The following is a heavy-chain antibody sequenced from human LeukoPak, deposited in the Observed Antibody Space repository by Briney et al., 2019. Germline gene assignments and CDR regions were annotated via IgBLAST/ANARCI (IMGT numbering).Heavy chain of an antibody. V-gene: IGHV1-18*01. J-gene: IGHJ4*02. CDR2: ISAHDGTR. CDR3: ARRSTLYSSGRFYFDY. CDR1: GYTFTNYG. D-gene: IGHD6-19*01. Sequence: ASVKVSCKASGYTFTNYGITWVRQAPGQGLEWMGRISAHDGTRNYALKHEDRVTMTTDTSTSTAYMELRGLRSGDTAVYYCARRSTLYSSGRFYFDYWGQGTLVTVSS.